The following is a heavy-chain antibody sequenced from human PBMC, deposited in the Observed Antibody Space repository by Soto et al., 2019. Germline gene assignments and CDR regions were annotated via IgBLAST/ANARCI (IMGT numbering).Heavy chain of an antibody. J-gene: IGHJ4*02. CDR3: ARSHGSYGDYYFDY. Sequence: PSETLSLTCTLSGGSISSYYWSWIRQPPGQGLEWIGYIYYSGSTNYNPSLKSRVTISVDTSKNQFSLKLSSVTAADTAVYYCARSHGSYGDYYFDYWGQGTLVTVSS. CDR1: GGSISSYY. D-gene: IGHD4-17*01. CDR2: IYYSGST. V-gene: IGHV4-59*01.